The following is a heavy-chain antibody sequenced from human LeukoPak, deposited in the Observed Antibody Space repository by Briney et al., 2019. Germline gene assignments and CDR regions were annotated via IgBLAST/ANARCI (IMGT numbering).Heavy chain of an antibody. CDR2: IYYSGST. CDR1: GASISDYY. Sequence: ETLSLTCTVSGASISDYYWSWIRQPPGKGLEWIGYIYYSGSTNYNPSLKSRVTISVDTSKNQFSLKLSSVTAADTAVYYCARGEYYDSSGSEGYFDYWGQGTLVTVSS. D-gene: IGHD3-22*01. J-gene: IGHJ4*02. CDR3: ARGEYYDSSGSEGYFDY. V-gene: IGHV4-59*13.